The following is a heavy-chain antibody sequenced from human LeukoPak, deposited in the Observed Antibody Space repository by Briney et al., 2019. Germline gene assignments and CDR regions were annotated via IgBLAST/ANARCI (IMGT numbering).Heavy chain of an antibody. J-gene: IGHJ4*02. Sequence: GGSLRLSCVASGFTFSSYAMSWVRQAPGKGLEWVSGISGSAVITYSADSVQGRFTISRDNSKNTLYLQMNSLRAEDTAVFYCAKSTVAGYVGGFDYWGQGTLATVSS. V-gene: IGHV3-23*01. CDR2: ISGSAVIT. D-gene: IGHD5-12*01. CDR3: AKSTVAGYVGGFDY. CDR1: GFTFSSYA.